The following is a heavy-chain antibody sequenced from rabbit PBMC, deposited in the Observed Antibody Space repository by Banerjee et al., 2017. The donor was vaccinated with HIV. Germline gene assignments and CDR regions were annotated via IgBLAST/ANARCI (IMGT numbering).Heavy chain of an antibody. D-gene: IGHD2-1*01. V-gene: IGHV1S45*01. J-gene: IGHJ4*01. CDR3: AKAVTGDPFNL. CDR1: GIDFSTYG. CDR2: IGTGSSGST. Sequence: QEQLVESGGGLVTLGGSLKLSCKASGIDFSTYGISWVRQAPGKGLEWIGCIGTGSSGSTYYASWAKGRFTISKTSSTTVTLQMTSLTAADTATYFCAKAVTGDPFNLWGQGTLVTVS.